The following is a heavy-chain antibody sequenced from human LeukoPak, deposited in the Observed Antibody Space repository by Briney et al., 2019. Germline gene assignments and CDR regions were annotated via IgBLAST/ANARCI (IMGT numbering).Heavy chain of an antibody. J-gene: IGHJ6*04. CDR3: ARDYCSSTSCYGGAYYYYGMDV. Sequence: PGESLKISCKGSGYSFTSYWISWVRQMPGKGLEWMGRIDPSDSYTNYSPSFQGHVTISADKSISTAYLQWSSLKASDTAMYYCARDYCSSTSCYGGAYYYYGMDVWGKGPTVTVSS. CDR1: GYSFTSYW. CDR2: IDPSDSYT. D-gene: IGHD2-2*01. V-gene: IGHV5-10-1*01.